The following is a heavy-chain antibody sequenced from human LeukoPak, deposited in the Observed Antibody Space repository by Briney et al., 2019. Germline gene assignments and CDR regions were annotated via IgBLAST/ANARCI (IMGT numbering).Heavy chain of an antibody. CDR1: GYTFTNHY. V-gene: IGHV1-46*01. J-gene: IGHJ4*02. Sequence: ASVKVSCKASGYTFTNHYMYWVRQAPGQGLEWMGTINPSGDNINYAQKFQGRVAMTRDTSMSAVDMELSSLRSDDTAFYYCARGGSRNADYWGKGTLVTVSS. D-gene: IGHD2-15*01. CDR2: INPSGDNI. CDR3: ARGGSRNADY.